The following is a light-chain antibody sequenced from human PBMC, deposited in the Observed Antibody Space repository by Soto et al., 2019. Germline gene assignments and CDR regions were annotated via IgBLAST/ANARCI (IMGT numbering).Light chain of an antibody. CDR1: QSVSYY. V-gene: IGKV3-11*01. CDR2: DAS. J-gene: IGKJ5*01. Sequence: EIMLTQSPATVSLSPGERATLSCRASQSVSYYLAWYQQKPGQAPRLLIYDASSRATGIPARFSGSGSGTDFTLTISSLEPEDFAVYYCQQRSDWITFGQGTRLEIK. CDR3: QQRSDWIT.